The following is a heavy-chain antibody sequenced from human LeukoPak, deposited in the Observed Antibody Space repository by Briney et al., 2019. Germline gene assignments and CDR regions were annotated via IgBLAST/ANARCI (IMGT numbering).Heavy chain of an antibody. CDR3: ARGWEVTIFGVAQREFDY. V-gene: IGHV3-21*01. CDR1: GFTFSSYA. CDR2: ISSSSSYI. D-gene: IGHD3-3*01. Sequence: GGSLRLSCAASGFTFSSYAMSWVRQAPGKGLEWVSSISSSSSYIYYADSVKGRFTISRDNAKNSLYLQMNSLRAEDTAVYYCARGWEVTIFGVAQREFDYWGQGTLVTVSS. J-gene: IGHJ4*02.